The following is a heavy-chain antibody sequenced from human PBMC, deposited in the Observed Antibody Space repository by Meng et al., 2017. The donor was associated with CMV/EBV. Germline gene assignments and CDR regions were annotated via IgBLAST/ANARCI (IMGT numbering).Heavy chain of an antibody. Sequence: ASVKVSCKASGYTFTSYGISCVRQAPGQGLEWRGWIRAYNGNTNYVQKLQGRVTMTTETSTSTAYMELRSLRSDDTSVYYCARDDLKYSGSYSTDYWGQGTLVTVSS. D-gene: IGHD1-26*01. CDR1: GYTFTSYG. CDR2: IRAYNGNT. J-gene: IGHJ4*02. CDR3: ARDDLKYSGSYSTDY. V-gene: IGHV1-18*01.